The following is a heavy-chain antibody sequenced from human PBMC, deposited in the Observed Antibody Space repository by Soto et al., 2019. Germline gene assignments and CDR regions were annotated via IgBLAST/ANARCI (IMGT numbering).Heavy chain of an antibody. CDR3: ARPVSSSWVYFDY. CDR1: GGSIRGYY. J-gene: IGHJ4*02. D-gene: IGHD6-13*01. CDR2: IYYGGST. Sequence: PSETLSLTCTVSGGSIRGYYWSWIRQPPGKGLEWIGYIYYGGSTNYNPSLKSRVTMSLDKSKNQFSLKLSSVTAADTAVYYCARPVSSSWVYFDYWGQGTLVTISS. V-gene: IGHV4-59*01.